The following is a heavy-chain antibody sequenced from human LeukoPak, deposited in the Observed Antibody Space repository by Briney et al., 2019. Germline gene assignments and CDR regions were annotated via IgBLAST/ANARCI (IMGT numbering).Heavy chain of an antibody. CDR3: AKDGGEYNYGYTDFDY. V-gene: IGHV3-23*01. J-gene: IGHJ4*02. CDR1: GFTFSSYP. CDR2: ISGSDSSY. Sequence: PGGSLRLSCAASGFTFSSYPMTWVRPAPGIGLEWVSTISGSDSSYYYEDSVKGRFTISRDNSKNTLYLQMNSLRAEDTAVYYCAKDGGEYNYGYTDFDYWGQGNLVTVSS. D-gene: IGHD5-18*01.